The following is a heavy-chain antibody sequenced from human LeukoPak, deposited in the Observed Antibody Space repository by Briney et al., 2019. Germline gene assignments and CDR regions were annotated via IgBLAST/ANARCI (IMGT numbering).Heavy chain of an antibody. D-gene: IGHD3-10*01. V-gene: IGHV4-39*01. J-gene: IGHJ3*02. Sequence: SETLSLTCTVSGGSISSSSYYWGWIRQPPGKGLEWIGSIYYSGSTYYNPSLKSRVTISVDTSKNQFSLKLSSVTAADTAVYYCARPSADYYGSGSYDAFDIWGQGTMVTVSS. CDR1: GGSISSSSYY. CDR2: IYYSGST. CDR3: ARPSADYYGSGSYDAFDI.